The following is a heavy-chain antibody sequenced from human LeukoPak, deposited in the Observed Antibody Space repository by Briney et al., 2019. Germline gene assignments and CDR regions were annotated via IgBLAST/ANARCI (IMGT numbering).Heavy chain of an antibody. D-gene: IGHD3-22*01. CDR3: ASLVVVIPH. CDR1: GFTFSSYW. Sequence: GGSLRPSCAASGFTFSSYWMSWVRQAPGKGLEWVANIKQDGSEKYYVDSVKGRFTISRNNDKNSLYLQMNSLRAEHTAVYYCASLVVVIPHGGQGTLVTVFS. CDR2: IKQDGSEK. V-gene: IGHV3-7*01. J-gene: IGHJ4*02.